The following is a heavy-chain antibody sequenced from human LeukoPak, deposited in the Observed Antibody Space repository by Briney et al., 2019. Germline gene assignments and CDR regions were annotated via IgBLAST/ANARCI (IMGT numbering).Heavy chain of an antibody. J-gene: IGHJ5*02. CDR3: AKDKLGYCSGGSCYSFWFDP. V-gene: IGHV3-23*01. Sequence: PGGSLRLSCAASGFTFSSYAMSWVRQAPGKGLEWVSAISGSGGSTCYADSVKGRFTISRDNSKNTLYLQMNSLRAEDTAVYYCAKDKLGYCSGGSCYSFWFDPWGQGTLVTVSS. D-gene: IGHD2-15*01. CDR1: GFTFSSYA. CDR2: ISGSGGST.